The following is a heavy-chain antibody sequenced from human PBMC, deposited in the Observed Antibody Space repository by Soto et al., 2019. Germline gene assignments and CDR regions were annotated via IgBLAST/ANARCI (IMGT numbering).Heavy chain of an antibody. CDR1: GYTFTSYD. CDR3: AREGIAVAGYYYYYYYMDV. V-gene: IGHV1-8*01. J-gene: IGHJ6*03. Sequence: ASVKVSCKASGYTFTSYDINWVRQATGQGLEWMGWMNPNSGNTGYAQKFQGRVTMTRNTFISTAYMELSSLRSEDTAVYYCAREGIAVAGYYYYYYYMDVSGKGTTVTVSS. D-gene: IGHD6-19*01. CDR2: MNPNSGNT.